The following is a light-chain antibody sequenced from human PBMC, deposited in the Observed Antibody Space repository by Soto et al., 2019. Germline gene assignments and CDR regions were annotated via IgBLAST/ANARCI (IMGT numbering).Light chain of an antibody. CDR2: EGT. Sequence: QSALTQPASVSGSPGQSITISCTGTSGDVGSYNRVSWYQQHPGRAPNLIIYEGTDRPSGVSNRFSGSKSGNTASLTISGHQAKDEAEYYCRSYTNINTRACVFGTGTKLTVL. CDR1: SGDVGSYNR. V-gene: IGLV2-14*01. J-gene: IGLJ1*01. CDR3: RSYTNINTRACV.